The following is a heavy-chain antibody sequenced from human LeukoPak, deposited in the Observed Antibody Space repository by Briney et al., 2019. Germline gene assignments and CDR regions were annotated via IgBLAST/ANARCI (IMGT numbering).Heavy chain of an antibody. CDR1: GGSIARGGYS. J-gene: IGHJ5*02. CDR2: IYETGNS. CDR3: ARRTGWFDP. V-gene: IGHV4-30-2*01. Sequence: SETLSLTCIVSGGSIARGGYSWTWLRQPPGKGLEWIGGIYETGNSHYNPSLKSRVTISVDFAKNHFSLSLTTVTAADTAVYYCARRTGWFDPWGQGTLVTVSS.